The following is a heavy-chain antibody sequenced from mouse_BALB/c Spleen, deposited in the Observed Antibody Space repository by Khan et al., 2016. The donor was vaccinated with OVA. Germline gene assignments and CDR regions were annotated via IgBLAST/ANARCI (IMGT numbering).Heavy chain of an antibody. CDR3: ASHLTGSFAY. D-gene: IGHD4-1*01. V-gene: IGHV5-6*01. CDR2: ISSDGDYT. Sequence: EVELVESGGDLVRPGGSLQLSCTASGFTFSSYSMSWVRQTPDKRLEWVATISSDGDYTYYPDNVKGRFTISRDNARNTLYLQMSSLKSEDTVMYYCASHLTGSFAYWGQGTLVTVSA. J-gene: IGHJ3*01. CDR1: GFTFSSYS.